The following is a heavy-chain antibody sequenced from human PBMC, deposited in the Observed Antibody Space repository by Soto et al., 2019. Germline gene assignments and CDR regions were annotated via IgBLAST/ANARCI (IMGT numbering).Heavy chain of an antibody. Sequence: QVQVQESGPGLVKPSQALSLTCTVSGGSISSGGYYWSWIRQHPGKGLEWIGYIYYSGSTYYNPSLKSRVTISVDTSKNQFSLKLSSVTAADTAVYYCARGKTVAAAGPFDYWGQATLVTVSS. D-gene: IGHD6-13*01. J-gene: IGHJ4*02. CDR3: ARGKTVAAAGPFDY. CDR1: GGSISSGGYY. CDR2: IYYSGST. V-gene: IGHV4-31*03.